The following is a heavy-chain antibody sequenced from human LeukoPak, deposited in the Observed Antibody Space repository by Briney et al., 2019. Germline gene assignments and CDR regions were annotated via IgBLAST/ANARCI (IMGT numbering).Heavy chain of an antibody. CDR1: GFTFSSYA. CDR3: ARDCGSTSPSYYFDY. J-gene: IGHJ4*02. Sequence: PGGSLRLSCAASGFTFSSYAMHWVRQAPGKGLEWVAVISYDGSNKYYADSVKGRFTISRGNSKNTLYLQMNSLRAEDTAVYYCARDCGSTSPSYYFDYWGQGTLVTVSS. V-gene: IGHV3-30-3*01. CDR2: ISYDGSNK. D-gene: IGHD2-2*01.